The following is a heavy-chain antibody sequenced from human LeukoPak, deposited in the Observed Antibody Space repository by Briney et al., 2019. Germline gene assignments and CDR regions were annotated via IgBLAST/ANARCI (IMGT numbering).Heavy chain of an antibody. V-gene: IGHV3-48*03. Sequence: GGSLRLSCAASGFTFSSYEMNWVRQAPGKGLEWVSYISSSGSTIYYADSVKGRFTISRDNAKNSLYLQMNSLRAEDTAVYYCAKDSTMIVMRGVGVYWYFDLWGRGTLVTVSS. CDR1: GFTFSSYE. CDR2: ISSSGSTI. CDR3: AKDSTMIVMRGVGVYWYFDL. D-gene: IGHD3-22*01. J-gene: IGHJ2*01.